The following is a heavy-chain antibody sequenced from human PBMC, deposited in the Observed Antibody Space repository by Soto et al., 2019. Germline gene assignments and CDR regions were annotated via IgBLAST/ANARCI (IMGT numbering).Heavy chain of an antibody. V-gene: IGHV4-31*03. J-gene: IGHJ4*02. D-gene: IGHD5-12*01. CDR2: IYYSGST. CDR3: ARDFLGLRYFDY. Sequence: SETLSLTCTVSGGSISSGGYYWSWIRQHPEKGLEWIGYIYYSGSTYYNPSLKSRVTISVDTSKNQFSLKLSSVTAADTAVYYCARDFLGLRYFDYWGQGTLVTVSS. CDR1: GGSISSGGYY.